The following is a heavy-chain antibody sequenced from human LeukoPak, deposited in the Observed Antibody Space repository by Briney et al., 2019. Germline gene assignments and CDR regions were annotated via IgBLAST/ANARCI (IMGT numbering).Heavy chain of an antibody. CDR1: GGSISSGDYY. CDR2: IYYSGST. Sequence: PSETLSLTCTVSGGSISSGDYYWSWIRQPPGKGLEWIGYIYYSGSTYYNPSLKSRVTISVDTSKNQFSLKLSSVTAADTAVYYCAREGAISIPHYYDSSASAFDIWGQGTMVTVSS. D-gene: IGHD3-22*01. J-gene: IGHJ3*02. V-gene: IGHV4-30-4*01. CDR3: AREGAISIPHYYDSSASAFDI.